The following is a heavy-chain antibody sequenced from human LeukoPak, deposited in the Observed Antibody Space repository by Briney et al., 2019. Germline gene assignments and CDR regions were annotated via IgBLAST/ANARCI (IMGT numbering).Heavy chain of an antibody. D-gene: IGHD3-10*01. CDR3: ASGVRGVISYFDS. Sequence: GGSLSLSCAASGFTFTNYGMNWVRQAPGKGLEWVSSISHSGSFPYYAESVKGRFTISRDNARNALYLQMNSLRAEDTAVYYCASGVRGVISYFDSWGQGTLVTVSS. CDR2: ISHSGSFP. J-gene: IGHJ4*02. V-gene: IGHV3-21*01. CDR1: GFTFTNYG.